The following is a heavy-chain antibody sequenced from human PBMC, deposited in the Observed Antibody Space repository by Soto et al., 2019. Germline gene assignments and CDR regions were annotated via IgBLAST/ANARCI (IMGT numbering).Heavy chain of an antibody. D-gene: IGHD6-19*01. CDR3: AKDITAYYSSGWYGSQQPYNWFDP. CDR2: ISGSGGST. V-gene: IGHV3-23*01. J-gene: IGHJ5*02. Sequence: PGGSLRLSCAASGFTFSSYAMSWVRQAPGKGLEWVSAISGSGGSTYYADSVKGRFTISRDNSKNTLYLQMNSLRAEDTAVYYCAKDITAYYSSGWYGSQQPYNWFDPWGQGTLVTVSS. CDR1: GFTFSSYA.